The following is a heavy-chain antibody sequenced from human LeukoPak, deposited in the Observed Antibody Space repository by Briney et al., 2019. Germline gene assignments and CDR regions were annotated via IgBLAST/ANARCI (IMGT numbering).Heavy chain of an antibody. CDR2: ISGSGGTT. V-gene: IGHV3-23*01. CDR1: GFTFAPYW. Sequence: PGGSLRLSCAASGFTFAPYWMTWVRQAPGKGLEWVSAISGSGGTTLYADSVKGRFTISRDNSKSTLYLQMNSLRAEDTAVYYCAKDQGIQLWLKYFQHWGQGTLVTVSS. CDR3: AKDQGIQLWLKYFQH. J-gene: IGHJ1*01. D-gene: IGHD5-18*01.